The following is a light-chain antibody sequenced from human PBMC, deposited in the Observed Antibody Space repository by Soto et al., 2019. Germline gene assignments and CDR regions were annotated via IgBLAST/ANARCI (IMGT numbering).Light chain of an antibody. V-gene: IGLV2-23*01. J-gene: IGLJ1*01. CDR2: EGS. CDR1: SSDVGSYNL. Sequence: ALTQPASVSGSPGQSITISCTGTSSDVGSYNLVSWYQQHPGKAPKLMIYEGSKRPSGVSNRFSGSKSGNTASLTISGLQAEDEADYYCCSHAGNSLYVFGTGTKVTVL. CDR3: CSHAGNSLYV.